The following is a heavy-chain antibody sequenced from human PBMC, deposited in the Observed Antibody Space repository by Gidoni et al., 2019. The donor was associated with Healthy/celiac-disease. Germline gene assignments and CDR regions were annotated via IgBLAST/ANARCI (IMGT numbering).Heavy chain of an antibody. V-gene: IGHV3-64D*08. CDR1: GFTFSSSA. D-gene: IGHD2-15*01. J-gene: IGHJ6*02. CDR3: VKVGRYCSGGSCYDYYYYGMDV. CDR2: SSSNGGRT. Sequence: EVQLVESGGGLVQPGWSLILSFSASGFTFSSSAMHWVRQAPGKGLEYVSASSSNGGRTYDADSVKGRFTIARDNSKNTLYLQMSSLRAEDTAVYYCVKVGRYCSGGSCYDYYYYGMDVWGQGTTVTVSS.